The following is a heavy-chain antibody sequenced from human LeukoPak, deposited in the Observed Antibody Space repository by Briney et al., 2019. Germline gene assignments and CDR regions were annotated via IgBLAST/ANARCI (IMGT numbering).Heavy chain of an antibody. Sequence: TGGSLRLSCAASGFTFSSYSMNWVRQAPGKGLEWVSYISSSSSTIYYADSVKGRFTISRDNAKNSLYLQMNSLRAEDTAVYYCARAVDYDFWSGYYSLGYYYYYMDVWGKGTTVTVSS. CDR2: ISSSSSTI. V-gene: IGHV3-48*01. CDR3: ARAVDYDFWSGYYSLGYYYYYMDV. D-gene: IGHD3-3*01. J-gene: IGHJ6*03. CDR1: GFTFSSYS.